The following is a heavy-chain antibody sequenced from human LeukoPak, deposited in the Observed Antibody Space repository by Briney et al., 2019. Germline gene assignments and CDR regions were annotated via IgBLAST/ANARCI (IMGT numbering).Heavy chain of an antibody. CDR3: GRAGASGTYGQFDA. D-gene: IGHD3-10*01. CDR1: GFTLTIYW. CDR2: INIDGTTK. Sequence: GGSLRLSCAVSGFTLTIYWMLWVRQAPGKGLVWVERINIDGTTKYYADYVNGRFTISRDNAKNTVSLEMSSLRDDDTAVYHCGRAGASGTYGQFDAWGQGALVTVSS. J-gene: IGHJ5*02. V-gene: IGHV3-74*01.